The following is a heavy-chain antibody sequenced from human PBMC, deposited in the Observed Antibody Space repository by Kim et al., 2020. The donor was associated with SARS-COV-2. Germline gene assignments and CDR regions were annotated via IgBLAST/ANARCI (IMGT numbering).Heavy chain of an antibody. CDR3: ARDRVAVGKGNWFDP. J-gene: IGHJ5*02. D-gene: IGHD6-19*01. CDR1: GFTFSSYG. V-gene: IGHV3-33*08. CDR2: IWYDGSNK. Sequence: GGSLRLSCAASGFTFSSYGMHWVRQAPGKGLEWVAVIWYDGSNKYYADSVKGRFTISRDNSKNTLYLQMNSLRAEDTAVYYCARDRVAVGKGNWFDPWGQGTLVTVSS.